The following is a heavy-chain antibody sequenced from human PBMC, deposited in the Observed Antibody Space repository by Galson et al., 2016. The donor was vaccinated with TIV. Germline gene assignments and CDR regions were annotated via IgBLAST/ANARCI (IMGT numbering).Heavy chain of an antibody. D-gene: IGHD1-26*01. Sequence: ETLSLTCTVSGGSISSRRYYWGWIRQPPGKGLEWIGSFYYSGSTYYSPSLTSRLTILVDMSTNQLSLRLSSVTAADTAVYYCAIAWEDIYAFDIWGQGTMVTVSS. V-gene: IGHV4-39*07. CDR2: FYYSGST. CDR1: GGSISSRRYY. CDR3: AIAWEDIYAFDI. J-gene: IGHJ3*02.